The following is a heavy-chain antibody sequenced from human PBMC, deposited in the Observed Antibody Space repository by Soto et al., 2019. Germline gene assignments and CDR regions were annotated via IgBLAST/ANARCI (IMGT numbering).Heavy chain of an antibody. J-gene: IGHJ4*02. V-gene: IGHV3-48*01. CDR1: GFTFSSYS. Sequence: VQLVESGGGLVQPGGSLRLSCAASGFTFSSYSMNWVRQAPGKGLEWVSYISSSSSTIYYADSVKGRFTISRDNAKNSLYLQMNSLRAEDTAVYYCARDSSSWYGTYYFDYWGQGTLVTVSS. CDR3: ARDSSSWYGTYYFDY. CDR2: ISSSSSTI. D-gene: IGHD6-13*01.